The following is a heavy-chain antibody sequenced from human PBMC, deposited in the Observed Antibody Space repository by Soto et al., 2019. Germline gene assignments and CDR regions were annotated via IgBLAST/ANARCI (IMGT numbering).Heavy chain of an antibody. V-gene: IGHV1-18*01. D-gene: IGHD2-2*01. CDR3: AREGADCSSTSCYEFAFDI. CDR2: ISAYNGNT. J-gene: IGHJ3*02. CDR1: GYTFTSYA. Sequence: GASVKVSCKASGYTFTSYAMHWVRQAPGQRLEWMGWISAYNGNTNYAQKLQGRVTMTTDTSTSTAYMELRSLRSDDTAVYYCAREGADCSSTSCYEFAFDIWGQGTMVTVSS.